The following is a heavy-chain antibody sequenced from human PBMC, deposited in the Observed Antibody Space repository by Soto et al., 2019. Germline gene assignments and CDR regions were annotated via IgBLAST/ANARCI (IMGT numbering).Heavy chain of an antibody. CDR3: ARGVMGSSYNWFDP. CDR2: IYYSGST. Sequence: QVQLQESGPGLVKPSQTLSLTCTVSGGSISSGGYYWSWIRQHPGRGLEWIGYIYYSGSTYYNPSLKSRVTISVDTSKNQFSLKLSSVTAADTAVYYCARGVMGSSYNWFDPWGQGTLVTVSS. J-gene: IGHJ5*02. CDR1: GGSISSGGYY. V-gene: IGHV4-31*03. D-gene: IGHD6-6*01.